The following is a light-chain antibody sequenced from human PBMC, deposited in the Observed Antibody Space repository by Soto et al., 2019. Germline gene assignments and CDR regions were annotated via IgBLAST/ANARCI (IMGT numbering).Light chain of an antibody. V-gene: IGKV3-15*01. Sequence: EVVMTQAPATLSVSPGERATLSCRASQSVSRNLAWYQQKPGQAPRLLIYGASTRATGIPARFSGSGSGTEFTLTISILQSEDFAVYYCQQYNNGPPWTFGQGTKVEIK. J-gene: IGKJ1*01. CDR3: QQYNNGPPWT. CDR2: GAS. CDR1: QSVSRN.